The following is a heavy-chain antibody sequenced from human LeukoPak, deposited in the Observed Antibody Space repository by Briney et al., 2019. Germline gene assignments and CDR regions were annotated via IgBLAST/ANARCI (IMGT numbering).Heavy chain of an antibody. J-gene: IGHJ3*02. CDR3: ASNKYPVQAFDI. CDR1: GGSFSDYY. V-gene: IGHV4-34*01. Sequence: SETLSLTCAVSGGSFSDYYWSWIRQPPGKGLEWIGEINHGGNTNYNSSLQSRVSLSVDTSRNQFSLMLSSVTAADTGIYYCASNKYPVQAFDIWGQGTMVTVSS. D-gene: IGHD1/OR15-1a*01. CDR2: INHGGNT.